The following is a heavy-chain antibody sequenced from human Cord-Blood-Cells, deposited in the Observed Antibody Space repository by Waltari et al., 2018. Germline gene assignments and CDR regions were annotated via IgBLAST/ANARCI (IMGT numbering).Heavy chain of an antibody. D-gene: IGHD3-10*01. J-gene: IGHJ4*02. Sequence: QVQLVQSGAEVKKPGASVKVSCKASGYTFTGYYMHWVRQAPGQGLEWMGWINPNSGGTNEAQRFQGRVTMTRDTSISTAYMELSRLRSDDTAVYYCARSKDYYGSGSYFDYWGQGTLVTVSS. CDR3: ARSKDYYGSGSYFDY. V-gene: IGHV1-2*02. CDR1: GYTFTGYY. CDR2: INPNSGGT.